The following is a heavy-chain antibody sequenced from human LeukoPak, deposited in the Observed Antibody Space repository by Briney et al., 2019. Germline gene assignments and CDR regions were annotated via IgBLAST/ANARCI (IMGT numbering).Heavy chain of an antibody. J-gene: IGHJ4*02. CDR1: GYTFTGYY. D-gene: IGHD3-10*01. Sequence: GASVKVSCKASGYTFTGYYMHWVRQAPGQGLEWMGRINPNSGGTNYAQKFQGRVTMTRDTSISTAYMELSRLRSDDTAVYYCAREPVYGSGSYPIDYWGQGTLVTVSS. CDR3: AREPVYGSGSYPIDY. CDR2: INPNSGGT. V-gene: IGHV1-2*06.